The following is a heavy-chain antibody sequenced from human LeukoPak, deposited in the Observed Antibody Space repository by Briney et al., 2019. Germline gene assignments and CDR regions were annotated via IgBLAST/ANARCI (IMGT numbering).Heavy chain of an antibody. Sequence: SETLSLICAVYGGSISGDYWSWIRQPPGKGLEWIGKLNHSGNTDYNPSLKSRVTISVDTSKNQLSLKLTSVTAADTAVYYCARELGYCSGSNCYGGVFDYWGQGSLVTVSS. CDR3: ARELGYCSGSNCYGGVFDY. CDR1: GGSISGDY. D-gene: IGHD2-2*01. V-gene: IGHV4-34*01. CDR2: LNHSGNT. J-gene: IGHJ4*02.